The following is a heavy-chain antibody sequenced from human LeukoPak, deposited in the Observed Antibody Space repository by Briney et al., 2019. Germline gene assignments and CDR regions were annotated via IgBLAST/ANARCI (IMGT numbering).Heavy chain of an antibody. J-gene: IGHJ6*03. CDR1: GGSISSYY. Sequence: PSETLSLTCTVSGGSISSYYWSWIRQPPGKGLEWIGYIYYSGSTNYNPSLKSRVTISVDTSKNQFSLKLSSVTAADTAVYYCARESTGLLWSNYYYMDVWGKGTTVTVSS. CDR3: ARESTGLLWSNYYYMDV. V-gene: IGHV4-59*01. D-gene: IGHD3-10*01. CDR2: IYYSGST.